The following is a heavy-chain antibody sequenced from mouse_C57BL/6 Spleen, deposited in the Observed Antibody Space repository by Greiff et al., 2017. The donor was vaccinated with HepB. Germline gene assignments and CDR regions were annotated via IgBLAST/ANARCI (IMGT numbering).Heavy chain of an antibody. J-gene: IGHJ4*01. CDR3: ARYRRGYAMDY. V-gene: IGHV1-43*01. CDR2: INPSTGGT. CDR1: GYSFTGYY. Sequence: VQLKQSGPELVKPGASVKISCKASGYSFTGYYMHWVKQSSEKSLEWIGEINPSTGGTSYNQKFKGKATLTVDKSSSTAYMQLKSLTSEDSAVYYCARYRRGYAMDYWGQGTSVTVSS.